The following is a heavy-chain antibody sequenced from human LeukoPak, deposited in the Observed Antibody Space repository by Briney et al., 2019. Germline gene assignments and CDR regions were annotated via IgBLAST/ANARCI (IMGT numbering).Heavy chain of an antibody. CDR2: IYYSGST. CDR3: ARESGSYRAAMDV. CDR1: GGSISSYY. J-gene: IGHJ6*04. V-gene: IGHV4-59*01. Sequence: SETLSLTCTVSGGSISSYYWSWIRQPPGKGLEWIGYIYYSGSTNYNPSLKSRVTISVDTSKNQFSLKLSSVIAADTAVYYCARESGSYRAAMDVWGKGTTVTVSS. D-gene: IGHD1-26*01.